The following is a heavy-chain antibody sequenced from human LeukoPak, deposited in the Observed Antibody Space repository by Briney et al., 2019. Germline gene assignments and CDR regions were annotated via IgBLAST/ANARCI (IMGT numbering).Heavy chain of an antibody. V-gene: IGHV1-69*06. CDR3: ARGAVVVVAAENWFDP. D-gene: IGHD2-15*01. CDR1: GGTFSSYA. Sequence: SVKVSCKASGGTFSSYAISWVRQAPGQGLEWMGGIIPIFGTANYAQKFQGRVTITADKSTSTAYMELSGLRSEDTAVYYCARGAVVVVAAENWFDPWGQGTLVTVSS. CDR2: IIPIFGTA. J-gene: IGHJ5*02.